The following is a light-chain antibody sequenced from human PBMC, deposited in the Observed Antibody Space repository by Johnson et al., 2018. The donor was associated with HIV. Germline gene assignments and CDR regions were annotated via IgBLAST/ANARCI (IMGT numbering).Light chain of an antibody. CDR3: GTWDSSLSAYV. CDR2: ENN. CDR1: SSNIGNNY. J-gene: IGLJ1*01. Sequence: PPSVSAAPGQKVTISCSGSSSNIGNNYVSWYQQLPGTAPKLLIYENNKRPSGIPDRFSGSKSGTSATLGITGLQTGDEADYYCGTWDSSLSAYVFGTGTKVTV. V-gene: IGLV1-51*02.